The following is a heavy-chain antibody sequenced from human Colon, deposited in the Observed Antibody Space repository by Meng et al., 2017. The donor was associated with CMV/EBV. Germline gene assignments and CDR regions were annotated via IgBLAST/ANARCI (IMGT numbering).Heavy chain of an antibody. Sequence: GESLKISCAASGFTFSDYYMNWVRQAPGKGLEWVSSISSSSTIYNADSVKGRFTISRDNAKNSLYLQMDYLRVEDTAVYYCARRSCASVSCYSGWFDPWGQGTLVTVSS. CDR2: ISSSSTI. CDR1: GFTFSDYY. D-gene: IGHD2-2*01. CDR3: ARRSCASVSCYSGWFDP. J-gene: IGHJ5*02. V-gene: IGHV3-69-1*01.